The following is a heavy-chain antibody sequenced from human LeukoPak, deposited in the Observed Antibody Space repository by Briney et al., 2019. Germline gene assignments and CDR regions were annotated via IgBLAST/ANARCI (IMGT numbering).Heavy chain of an antibody. CDR1: GYSFTSYW. V-gene: IGHV5-51*01. CDR2: IYPGDSDT. J-gene: IGHJ5*02. Sequence: GESLKISCKGSGYSFTSYWIGWVRQMPGKGLEWMGIIYPGDSDTRYSPSFQGQVTISADKSISTAYLQWSSLKASDTAMYYCARVPRGCSGGSCYGNRVWFDPWGQGTLVTVSS. D-gene: IGHD2-15*01. CDR3: ARVPRGCSGGSCYGNRVWFDP.